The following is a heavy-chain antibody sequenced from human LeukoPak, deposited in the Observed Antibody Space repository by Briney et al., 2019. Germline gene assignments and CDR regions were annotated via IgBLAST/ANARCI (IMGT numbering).Heavy chain of an antibody. CDR1: GFTFSSYG. CDR3: AKEIYYGSGSFPDY. V-gene: IGHV3-30*18. J-gene: IGHJ4*02. Sequence: GGSLRLSCAASGFTFSSYGMHWVRQAPGKGLEWVAVISYDGSNKYYADSVQGRFTISRDNSKNTLYLQKNSLRPEDAAVYYCAKEIYYGSGSFPDYWGQGTLVTVSS. CDR2: ISYDGSNK. D-gene: IGHD3-10*01.